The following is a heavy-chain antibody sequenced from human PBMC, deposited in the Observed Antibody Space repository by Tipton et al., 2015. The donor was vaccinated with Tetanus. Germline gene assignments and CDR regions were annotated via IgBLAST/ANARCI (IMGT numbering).Heavy chain of an antibody. CDR3: ARQAADDAFDI. D-gene: IGHD6-13*01. Sequence: TLSLTCTVSGGSISSYYWSWIRQPPGKGLEWIGYIYYSGSTNYNPSLKSRVTISVDTSKNQFSLKLSSVTAADTAVYYCARQAADDAFDIWGQGTMVTVSS. V-gene: IGHV4-59*08. J-gene: IGHJ3*02. CDR1: GGSISSYY. CDR2: IYYSGST.